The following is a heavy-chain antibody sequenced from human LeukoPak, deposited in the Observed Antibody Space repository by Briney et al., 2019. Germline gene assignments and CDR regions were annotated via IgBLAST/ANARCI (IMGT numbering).Heavy chain of an antibody. CDR3: AQQWLVEGSDAFDI. Sequence: GGSLRLSCAASRFSLNSYVMSWVRQAPGKGLECVSGISATGDNTYYADSVKGRFTISRDNSKNTLYLQMNSLRAEDTAVYYCAQQWLVEGSDAFDIWGQGTMVTVSS. CDR1: RFSLNSYV. CDR2: ISATGDNT. V-gene: IGHV3-23*01. J-gene: IGHJ3*02. D-gene: IGHD6-19*01.